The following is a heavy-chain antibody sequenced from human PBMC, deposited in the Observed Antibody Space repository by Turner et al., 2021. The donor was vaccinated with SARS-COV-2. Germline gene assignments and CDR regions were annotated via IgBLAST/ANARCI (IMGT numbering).Heavy chain of an antibody. CDR2: SSGSGGTT. CDR1: GFTFSSYA. J-gene: IGHJ4*02. Sequence: EVQLLESGGGLVQPGGSLRPSCAASGFTFSSYAMSWVRQAPGKGLEWVSASSGSGGTTYYADSVKGRFTISRDNSKNTLYLQMNSLRAEDTAVYYCAKADRVMIVVVITLFDYWGQGTLVTVSS. V-gene: IGHV3-23*01. CDR3: AKADRVMIVVVITLFDY. D-gene: IGHD3-22*01.